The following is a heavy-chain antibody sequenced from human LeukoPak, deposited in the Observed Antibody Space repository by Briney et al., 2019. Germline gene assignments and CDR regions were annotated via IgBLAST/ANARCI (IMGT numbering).Heavy chain of an antibody. D-gene: IGHD3-22*01. CDR2: ISYDGSNK. Sequence: PGGSLRLSCAASGFTFSSYGMHWVRQAPGKGLEWVAVISYDGSNKYYADSVKGRFTISRDNSKNTLYLQMNSLRAEDTAVYYCAKESARNYEYDYWGQGTLVTVSS. J-gene: IGHJ4*02. V-gene: IGHV3-30*18. CDR1: GFTFSSYG. CDR3: AKESARNYEYDY.